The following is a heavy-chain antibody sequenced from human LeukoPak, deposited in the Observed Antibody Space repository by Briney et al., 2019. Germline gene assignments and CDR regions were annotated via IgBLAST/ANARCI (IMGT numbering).Heavy chain of an antibody. CDR1: GFTFSSYA. CDR3: AKDYCSSTSCYGTFDY. V-gene: IGHV3-30*04. Sequence: GRSLRLSCAASGFTFSSYAMHWVRQAPGKGLEWVAVISYDGSNKYYADSVKGRFTISRDNSKNTLYLQMNSLRAEDTAVYYCAKDYCSSTSCYGTFDYWGQGTLVAVSS. D-gene: IGHD2-2*01. J-gene: IGHJ4*02. CDR2: ISYDGSNK.